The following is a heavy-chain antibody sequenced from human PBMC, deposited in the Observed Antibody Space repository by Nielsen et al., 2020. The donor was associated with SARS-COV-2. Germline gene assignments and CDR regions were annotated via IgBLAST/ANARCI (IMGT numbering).Heavy chain of an antibody. CDR1: GFTFSSYG. CDR3: AKDHNGSKQWPPYYYGMDV. Sequence: GESLKISCAASGFTFSSYGMHWARQAPGKGLEWVAVISYDGSNKYYADSVKGRFTISRDNSKNTLYLQMNSLRAEDTAVYYCAKDHNGSKQWPPYYYGMDVWGQGTTVTVSS. J-gene: IGHJ6*02. CDR2: ISYDGSNK. D-gene: IGHD6-19*01. V-gene: IGHV3-30*18.